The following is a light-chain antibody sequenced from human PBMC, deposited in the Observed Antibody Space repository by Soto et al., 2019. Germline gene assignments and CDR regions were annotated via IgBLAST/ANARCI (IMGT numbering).Light chain of an antibody. Sequence: QSVLTQPASVSGSPGQSITISCTGTSSDVGGYNYVSWYQQHPGKAPKLMIYDVSNRPSGVSDRFSGSKSGNTASLPIYGVRAADEADYYCSSYTGGSTLVVFGGGTELTVL. CDR1: SSDVGGYNY. J-gene: IGLJ2*01. CDR3: SSYTGGSTLVV. V-gene: IGLV2-14*01. CDR2: DVS.